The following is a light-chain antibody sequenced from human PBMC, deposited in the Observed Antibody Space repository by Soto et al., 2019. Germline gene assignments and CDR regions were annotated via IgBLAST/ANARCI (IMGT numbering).Light chain of an antibody. CDR3: SSYKSSSTYV. Sequence: QSVLTQPASVSGSPGQSITISCTGTSSDVGGYNYLSWYQQRPGKASKLMIYDVSNRPSGVSNRFSGSKSGNTASLTISGLQAEDEGDYYSSSYKSSSTYVFGTGTKVTVL. CDR1: SSDVGGYNY. V-gene: IGLV2-14*01. J-gene: IGLJ1*01. CDR2: DVS.